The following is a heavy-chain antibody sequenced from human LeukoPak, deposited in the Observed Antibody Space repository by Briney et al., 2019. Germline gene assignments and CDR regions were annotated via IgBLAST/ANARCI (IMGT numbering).Heavy chain of an antibody. CDR1: GASVSSDNYY. D-gene: IGHD2-8*02. CDR3: ARGVLVGATGHHFAY. V-gene: IGHV4-61*01. J-gene: IGHJ4*02. CDR2: VRSSGST. Sequence: SETLSLTCTVSGASVSSDNYYWSWIRQPPGEGLEWIGYVRSSGSTNYNPSLKSRVAILVDTPKNQFTLNLSSGTAADTAVYYCARGVLVGATGHHFAYWGQGALVTVSS.